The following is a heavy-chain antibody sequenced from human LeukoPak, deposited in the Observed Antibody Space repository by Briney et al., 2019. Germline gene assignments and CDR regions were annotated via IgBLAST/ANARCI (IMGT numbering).Heavy chain of an antibody. CDR3: ARAVDTAMVYWFDP. V-gene: IGHV4-59*01. J-gene: IGHJ5*02. CDR2: IYYSGST. D-gene: IGHD5-18*01. CDR1: GGSISSYY. Sequence: SETLSLTCTVSGGSISSYYWSWIRKPPGKGLEWIGYIYYSGSTNYNPSLKSRVTISVDTSKNQFSLKLSSVTAADTAVYYCARAVDTAMVYWFDPWGQGTLVTVSS.